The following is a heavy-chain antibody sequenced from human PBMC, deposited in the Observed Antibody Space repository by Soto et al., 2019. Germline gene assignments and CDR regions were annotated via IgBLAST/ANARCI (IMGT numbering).Heavy chain of an antibody. D-gene: IGHD2-8*01. V-gene: IGHV5-51*03. CDR1: GYSFTSYW. CDR3: ARGPRLMVSRENWFDP. CDR2: IYPGDSDT. Sequence: EVQLVQSGAEVKKPGESLKISCKGSGYSFTSYWIGWVRQMPGKGLEWMGIIYPGDSDTRYSPSFQGQVTISADKSISTAYLQWSSLKASDTAMYYCARGPRLMVSRENWFDPWGQGTLVTVSS. J-gene: IGHJ5*02.